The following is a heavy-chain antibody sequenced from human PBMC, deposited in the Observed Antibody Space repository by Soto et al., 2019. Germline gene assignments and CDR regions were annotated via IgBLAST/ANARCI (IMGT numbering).Heavy chain of an antibody. D-gene: IGHD2-8*01. CDR1: GGTFISYA. Sequence: SVKVSCNASGGTFISYAISLVRQAPGQGLEWMGGIIPIFGTANYAQKFQGRVTITADESTSTAYMELSSLRSEDTAVYYCARANPIVLMVYGWFDPWGQGTLVTVSS. CDR3: ARANPIVLMVYGWFDP. CDR2: IIPIFGTA. J-gene: IGHJ5*02. V-gene: IGHV1-69*13.